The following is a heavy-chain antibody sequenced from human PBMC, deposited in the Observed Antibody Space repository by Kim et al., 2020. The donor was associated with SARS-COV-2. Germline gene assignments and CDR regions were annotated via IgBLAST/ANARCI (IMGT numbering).Heavy chain of an antibody. V-gene: IGHV4-34*01. Sequence: SETLSLTCAVYGGSFSGYYWSWIRQPPGKGLEWIGEINHSGSTNYNPSLKSRVTISVDTSKNQFSLKLSSVTAADTAVYYCAGKKQQLVRALDYWGQGTLVTVSS. CDR3: AGKKQQLVRALDY. J-gene: IGHJ4*02. D-gene: IGHD6-13*01. CDR1: GGSFSGYY. CDR2: INHSGST.